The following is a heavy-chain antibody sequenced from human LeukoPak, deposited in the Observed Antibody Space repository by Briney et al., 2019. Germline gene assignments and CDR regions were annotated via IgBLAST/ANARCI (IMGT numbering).Heavy chain of an antibody. J-gene: IGHJ4*02. CDR2: FDPEDGET. CDR1: GYTLTELS. V-gene: IGHV1-24*01. CDR3: ATGGLELPNPFDY. D-gene: IGHD3-3*01. Sequence: ASVKVSCEVSGYTLTELSMHWVRQAPGKGLEWMGGFDPEDGETIYAQKFQGRVTMTEDTSADTAYMELSSLRSEDTAVYYCATGGLELPNPFDYWGQGTLVTVSS.